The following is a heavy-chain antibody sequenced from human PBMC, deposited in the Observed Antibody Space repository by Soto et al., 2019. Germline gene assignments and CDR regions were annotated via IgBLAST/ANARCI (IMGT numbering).Heavy chain of an antibody. Sequence: LSLTCTVSGGSISSGGYYWSWIRQHPGKGLEWIGYIHYSGSTYYNPSLKSRVTISVDTSKNQFSLKLSSVTAADTAVYYCARGSRITIFGVVTHGWFDPWGQGTLVTVSS. CDR3: ARGSRITIFGVVTHGWFDP. CDR1: GGSISSGGYY. V-gene: IGHV4-31*03. J-gene: IGHJ5*02. D-gene: IGHD3-3*01. CDR2: IHYSGST.